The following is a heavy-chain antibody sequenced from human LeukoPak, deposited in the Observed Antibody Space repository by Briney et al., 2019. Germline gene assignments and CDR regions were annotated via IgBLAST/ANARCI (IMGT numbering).Heavy chain of an antibody. CDR2: INHSGST. D-gene: IGHD2-2*01. V-gene: IGHV4-34*01. CDR3: ASHVVVPAANHNWFDP. Sequence: PSETLSLTCAAYGGSFSGYYWSWIRQPPGKGLEWIGEINHSGSTNYNPSLKSRVTISVDTSKNQFSLKLSSVTAADTAVYYCASHVVVPAANHNWFDPWGQGTLVTVSS. CDR1: GGSFSGYY. J-gene: IGHJ5*02.